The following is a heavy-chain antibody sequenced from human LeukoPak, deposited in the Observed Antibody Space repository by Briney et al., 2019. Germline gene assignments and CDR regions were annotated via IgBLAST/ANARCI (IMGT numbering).Heavy chain of an antibody. V-gene: IGHV4-59*01. CDR3: ARDRQLERRGLDY. CDR2: VYYSGST. Sequence: PSETLSLTRTVSGDSMSNYYWSWLRQPPGKGLEWIGFVYYSGSTNYNPSLKSRVTISIDTSKNQFSLKLSSVTPADTAVYYCARDRQLERRGLDYWGQGALVTVSS. J-gene: IGHJ4*02. CDR1: GDSMSNYY. D-gene: IGHD1-1*01.